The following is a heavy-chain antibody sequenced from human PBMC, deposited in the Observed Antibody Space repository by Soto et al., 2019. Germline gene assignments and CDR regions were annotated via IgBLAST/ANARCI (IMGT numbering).Heavy chain of an antibody. J-gene: IGHJ6*03. CDR2: IYYSGST. CDR3: ASVRARPAAFSYYYYYMDV. V-gene: IGHV4-59*01. CDR1: GGSISSYY. Sequence: ASETSLTCTVSGGSISSYYWSWIRQPPGKGLEWIGYIYYSGSTNYNPSLKSRVTISVDTSKNQFSLKLSSVTAADTAVYYCASVRARPAAFSYYYYYMDVWGKGTTVTVSS. D-gene: IGHD2-2*01.